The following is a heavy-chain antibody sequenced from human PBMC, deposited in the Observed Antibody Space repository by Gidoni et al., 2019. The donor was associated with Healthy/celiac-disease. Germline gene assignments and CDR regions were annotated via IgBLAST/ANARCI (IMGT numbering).Heavy chain of an antibody. CDR1: YG. J-gene: IGHJ4*02. CDR3: ARLRCGSCYSGAGVSDY. D-gene: IGHD2-15*01. V-gene: IGHV5-51*01. Sequence: YGIGWVRQMPGKGLEWMGIIYPGDSDTRYSPSFQGQVTISADKSISTAYLQWSSLKASDTAMYYCARLRCGSCYSGAGVSDYWGQGTLVTVSS. CDR2: IYPGDSDT.